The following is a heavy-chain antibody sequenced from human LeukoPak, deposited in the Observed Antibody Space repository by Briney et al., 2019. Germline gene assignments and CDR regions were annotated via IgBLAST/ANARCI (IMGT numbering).Heavy chain of an antibody. CDR3: ARDITTMVVAVSRLFGDAFDI. J-gene: IGHJ3*02. Sequence: GGSLRLSCAASGFTFSSYSMNWVRQAPGKGLEWVSSISSSSSYIYYADSVKGRFTISRDNAKNSLYLQMNSLRAEDTAVYYCARDITTMVVAVSRLFGDAFDIWGQGTMVTVSS. V-gene: IGHV3-21*01. CDR1: GFTFSSYS. CDR2: ISSSSSYI. D-gene: IGHD2-15*01.